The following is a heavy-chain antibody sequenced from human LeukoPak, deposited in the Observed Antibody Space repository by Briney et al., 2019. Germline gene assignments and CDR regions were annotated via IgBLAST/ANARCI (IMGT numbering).Heavy chain of an antibody. D-gene: IGHD5-12*01. CDR1: GFTFSGYG. V-gene: IGHV3-30*18. CDR2: ISYDGHNE. CDR3: AKGVGYGGMDV. J-gene: IGHJ6*02. Sequence: GGSLRLSCAASGFTFSGYGMHWVCQAPGKGLEWVAVISYDGHNEYYGDSVKGRFTISRDNSKNTASLQMDSLRAEDTGIYYCAKGVGYGGMDVWGQGTTVTVSS.